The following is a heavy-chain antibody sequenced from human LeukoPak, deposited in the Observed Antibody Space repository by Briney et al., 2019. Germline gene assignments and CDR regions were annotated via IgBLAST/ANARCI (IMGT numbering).Heavy chain of an antibody. CDR2: IKQDGSEE. CDR1: GFTFSSYW. CDR3: ARDWGGRSAVAGTFDY. D-gene: IGHD6-19*01. J-gene: IGHJ4*02. V-gene: IGHV3-7*01. Sequence: GGSLRLSCAASGFTFSSYWMSWVRQAPGKGLEWVANIKQDGSEEYYVDSVKGRFTISRDNAKNSLYLQMNSLRAEDTAVYYCARDWGGRSAVAGTFDYWGQGTLVTVSS.